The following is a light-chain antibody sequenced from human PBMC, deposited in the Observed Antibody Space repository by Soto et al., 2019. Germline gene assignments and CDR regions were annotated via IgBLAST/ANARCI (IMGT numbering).Light chain of an antibody. J-gene: IGKJ1*01. Sequence: VLTQSPGTLSLSPGERATLCCRTGQSVSNNYLAWYQQKPGQAPRLLIYGASNRATGIPDRFSGSGSGTDFTLTISRLEPEDFAVYYCQQYGSSGTFGQGTKVDI. CDR2: GAS. V-gene: IGKV3-20*01. CDR3: QQYGSSGT. CDR1: QSVSNNY.